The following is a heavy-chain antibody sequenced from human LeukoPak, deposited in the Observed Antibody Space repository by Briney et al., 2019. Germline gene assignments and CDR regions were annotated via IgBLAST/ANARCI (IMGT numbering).Heavy chain of an antibody. CDR2: ITPIFGTA. J-gene: IGHJ4*02. CDR1: GGTFSSYA. Sequence: ASVKVSCKASGGTFSSYAISWVRQAPGQGLEWMGRITPIFGTANYAQKFQGRVTITTDESTSTAYMELSSLRSEDTAVYYCARDPQLYCSGGSCYERGHLPDNFDYWGQGTLVTVSS. CDR3: ARDPQLYCSGGSCYERGHLPDNFDY. D-gene: IGHD2-15*01. V-gene: IGHV1-69*05.